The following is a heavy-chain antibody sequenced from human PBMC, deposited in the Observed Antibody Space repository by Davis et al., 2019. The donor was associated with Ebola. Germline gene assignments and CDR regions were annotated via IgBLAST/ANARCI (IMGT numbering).Heavy chain of an antibody. J-gene: IGHJ4*02. Sequence: GGSLRLSCAASGFTFSSYAMSWVRQAPGKGLEWVSGINWNGGSTGYADSVKGRFTISRDNSKNTLYLQMNSLRLQDTAIYYCAKDPGGHTSESDYWGQGTLVIVSS. CDR2: INWNGGST. V-gene: IGHV3-23*01. CDR3: AKDPGGHTSESDY. D-gene: IGHD1-26*01. CDR1: GFTFSSYA.